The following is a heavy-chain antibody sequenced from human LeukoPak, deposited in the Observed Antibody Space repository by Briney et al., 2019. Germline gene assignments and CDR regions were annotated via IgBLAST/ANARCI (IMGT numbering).Heavy chain of an antibody. CDR3: ATDGKQQLVRTGYYYGMDV. CDR2: FDPEDGET. J-gene: IGHJ6*02. CDR1: GYTLTVLS. D-gene: IGHD6-13*01. V-gene: IGHV1-24*01. Sequence: ASVKVSCKVSGYTLTVLSMHWVRQAPGKGLEWMGGFDPEDGETIYAQKFQGRVTMTEDTSTDTAYMELSSLRSEDTAVYYCATDGKQQLVRTGYYYGMDVWGQGTTVTVSS.